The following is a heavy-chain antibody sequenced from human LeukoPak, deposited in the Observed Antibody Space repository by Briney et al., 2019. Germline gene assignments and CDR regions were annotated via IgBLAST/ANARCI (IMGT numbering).Heavy chain of an antibody. Sequence: ASVKVSCKASGYTFTSYYMHWVRQAPGQGLEWMGIINPSGGSTSYAQKFQGRVTMTRDTSTSTVYMELSSLRSEDTAVYYCARDPGYYDSSGYYSEGYYFDYWGQGTLVTVSS. J-gene: IGHJ4*02. V-gene: IGHV1-46*01. CDR2: INPSGGST. CDR1: GYTFTSYY. D-gene: IGHD3-22*01. CDR3: ARDPGYYDSSGYYSEGYYFDY.